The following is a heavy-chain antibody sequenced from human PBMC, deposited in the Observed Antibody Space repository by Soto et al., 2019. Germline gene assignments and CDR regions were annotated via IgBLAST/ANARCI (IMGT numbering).Heavy chain of an antibody. D-gene: IGHD4-17*01. J-gene: IGHJ5*02. CDR3: ARGHDYGDPNWFDP. CDR2: IIPIFGTA. V-gene: IGHV1-69*06. Sequence: QVQLVQSGAEVKKPGSSVKVSCKASGGTFSSYAISWVRQAPGQGLEWMGGIIPIFGTAHYAQKFQGRVTITADKSTITAYMELSSLRSEDTAVYYCARGHDYGDPNWFDPWGQGTLVTVSS. CDR1: GGTFSSYA.